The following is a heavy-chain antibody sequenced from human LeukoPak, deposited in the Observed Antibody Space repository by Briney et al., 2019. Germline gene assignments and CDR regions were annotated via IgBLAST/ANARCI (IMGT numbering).Heavy chain of an antibody. Sequence: SETLSLTCTVSGVSISSSHWSWIRQPVGKGLEWIARTYKNGDIKYNPSLKSRVTMSVDTSKNQFFLKMTSVTAADTAVYFCARGSAAMVDHNCFDPWAREPWSPSPQ. D-gene: IGHD5-18*01. CDR2: TYKNGDI. CDR1: GVSISSSH. J-gene: IGHJ5*02. V-gene: IGHV4-4*07. CDR3: ARGSAAMVDHNCFDP.